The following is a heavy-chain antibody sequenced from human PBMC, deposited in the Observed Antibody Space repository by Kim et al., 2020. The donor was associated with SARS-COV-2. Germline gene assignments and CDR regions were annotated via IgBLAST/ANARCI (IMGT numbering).Heavy chain of an antibody. CDR3: AKGQGDC. V-gene: IGHV3-23*01. CDR1: GFTFSNYG. CDR2: IAGSGAGI. J-gene: IGHJ4*02. Sequence: GGSLRLSCAASGFTFSNYGIIWVRQAPGKGLECVSGIAGSGAGIFYADSVKGRFTISRDNSKNTLYLQMNSLRAEDTAVYFCAKGQGDCWGQGTLVTVSS.